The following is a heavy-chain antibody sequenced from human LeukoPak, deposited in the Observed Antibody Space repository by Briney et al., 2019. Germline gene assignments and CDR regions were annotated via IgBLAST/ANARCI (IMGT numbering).Heavy chain of an antibody. CDR2: ISSTDAGT. Sequence: GGSLRLSCAASGFSLSSYAMSWVRQAPGKGLEWVSAISSTDAGTYHADSVRGRFTISRDNSKNTLYLQIHSLRVEDTAVYYCAKDLRHNWDYDCWGQGTLVTVSS. D-gene: IGHD1-20*01. CDR3: AKDLRHNWDYDC. V-gene: IGHV3-23*01. CDR1: GFSLSSYA. J-gene: IGHJ4*02.